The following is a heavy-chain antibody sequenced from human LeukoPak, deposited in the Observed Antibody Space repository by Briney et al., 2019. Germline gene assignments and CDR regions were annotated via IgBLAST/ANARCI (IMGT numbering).Heavy chain of an antibody. Sequence: SETLSLTCAVYGGSFSGYYWSWIRQPPGKGLEWIGEINHSGSTNYNPSLKSRVTISVDTSKNQFSLKLSSVTAADTAVYYCARGRYYGSGSYDSWGQGTLVTVSS. D-gene: IGHD3-10*01. CDR3: ARGRYYGSGSYDS. V-gene: IGHV4-34*01. CDR1: GGSFSGYY. CDR2: INHSGST. J-gene: IGHJ4*02.